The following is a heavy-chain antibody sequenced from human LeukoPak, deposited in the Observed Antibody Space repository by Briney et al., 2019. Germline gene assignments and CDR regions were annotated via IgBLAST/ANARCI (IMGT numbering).Heavy chain of an antibody. J-gene: IGHJ6*03. D-gene: IGHD3-16*01. Sequence: GGSLRLSCAASGSTFSSYWMSWVRQAPGKGLEWVANIKQDGSEKYYVDSVKGRFTISRDNAKNSLYLQMNSLRAEDTAVYYCARGFGNYYYYYMDVWGKGTTVTVSS. CDR3: ARGFGNYYYYYMDV. V-gene: IGHV3-7*01. CDR1: GSTFSSYW. CDR2: IKQDGSEK.